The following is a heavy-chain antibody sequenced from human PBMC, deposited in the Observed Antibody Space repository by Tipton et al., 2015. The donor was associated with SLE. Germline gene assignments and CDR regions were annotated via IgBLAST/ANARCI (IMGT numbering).Heavy chain of an antibody. J-gene: IGHJ5*02. D-gene: IGHD1-26*01. CDR2: IYTSGST. CDR1: GGSISSYY. CDR3: ARGGYYPFDP. V-gene: IGHV4-59*01. Sequence: TLSLTCTVSGGSISSYYWRWIRQPPGKGLEWIGYIYTSGSTNYNPSLKSRVTISVDTSKNQFSLKLNSVTAADTAVYYCARGGYYPFDPWGQGTLVTVSS.